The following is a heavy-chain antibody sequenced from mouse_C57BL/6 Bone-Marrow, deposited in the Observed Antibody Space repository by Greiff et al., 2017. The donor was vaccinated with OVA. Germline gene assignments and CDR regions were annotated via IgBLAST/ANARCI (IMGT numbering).Heavy chain of an antibody. CDR1: GYTFTGYW. V-gene: IGHV1-9*01. J-gene: IGHJ4*01. CDR2: ILPGSGST. CDR3: AKEGCDYHAMDY. D-gene: IGHD3-3*01. Sequence: QVQLQQSGAELMKPGASVKLSCTATGYTFTGYWIEWVKQRPGHGLEWIGEILPGSGSTNYNEKFKGKATFTADTSSNTTYMQLSSLTTEDSASEYDAKEGCDYHAMDYWGQGTSVTVSS.